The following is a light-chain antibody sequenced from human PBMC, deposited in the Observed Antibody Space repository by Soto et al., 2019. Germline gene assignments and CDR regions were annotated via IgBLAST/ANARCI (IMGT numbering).Light chain of an antibody. V-gene: IGKV3-11*01. J-gene: IGKJ4*01. CDR1: QSVSSY. CDR3: QQRSNLLT. Sequence: EIVLTQSPATLSLSPGERATLSCRASQSVSSYLAWYQQKPGQAPRLLIYEASNRATGIPARFSGSGSGTDFTLTISSLEPEDFAVDYCQQRSNLLTFGGGTKVEIK. CDR2: EAS.